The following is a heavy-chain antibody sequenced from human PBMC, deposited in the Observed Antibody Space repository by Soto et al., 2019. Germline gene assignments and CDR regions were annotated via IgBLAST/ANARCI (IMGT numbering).Heavy chain of an antibody. CDR2: IYYNGAT. V-gene: IGHV4-39*01. D-gene: IGHD3-22*01. CDR3: ARAGARGSGYYRWFDS. Sequence: PSETLYLTCSVSGGSISSSNYYWGWIRQPPGKGLEWIGTIYYNGATQYNPSLKSRVTISVDTSKNQFSLKLTSVTAADTSVYYCARAGARGSGYYRWFDSWGQGTLVTVSS. J-gene: IGHJ5*01. CDR1: GGSISSSNYY.